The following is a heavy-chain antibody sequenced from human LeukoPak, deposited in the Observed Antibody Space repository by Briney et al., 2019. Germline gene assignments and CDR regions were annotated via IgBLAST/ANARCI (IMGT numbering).Heavy chain of an antibody. CDR3: ASVRHQPYSSGYNWFDP. V-gene: IGHV4-59*08. CDR1: GGSISSYY. Sequence: SETLSLTCTVSGGSISSYYWSWIRQPPGRGLEWIGYIYYSGSTNYNPSLKSRVTISVDTSKNQFSLKLSSVTAADTAVYYCASVRHQPYSSGYNWFDPWGQGTLVTVSS. D-gene: IGHD6-25*01. CDR2: IYYSGST. J-gene: IGHJ5*02.